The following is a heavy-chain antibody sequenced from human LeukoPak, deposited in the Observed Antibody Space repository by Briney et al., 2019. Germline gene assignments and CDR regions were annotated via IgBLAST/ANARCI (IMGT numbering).Heavy chain of an antibody. V-gene: IGHV4-31*03. CDR1: GGSISSGGYY. J-gene: IGHJ6*02. Sequence: SETLSLTCTVSGGSISSGGYYWSWIRQHPGKGLEWIGYIYYSGSTYYNPSLKSRVTISVDTSKNQFSLKLSSVTAADTAVYYCARDFGAGSYRYGMDVWGQGTTVTVS. CDR3: ARDFGAGSYRYGMDV. CDR2: IYYSGST. D-gene: IGHD3-10*01.